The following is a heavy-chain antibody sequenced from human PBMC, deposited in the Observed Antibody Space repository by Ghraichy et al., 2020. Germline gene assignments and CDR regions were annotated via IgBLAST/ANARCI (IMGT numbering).Heavy chain of an antibody. V-gene: IGHV4-61*01. CDR2: IYYSGST. CDR3: ARGGYCSGGSCPFDP. CDR1: GGSVNSVSYY. J-gene: IGHJ5*02. Sequence: SETLSLTCTVSGGSVNSVSYYWSWIRQPPGKGLEWIGYIYYSGSTNYNPSLKSRVSISVDRSKNQFSLKVSSVTAADTAVYFCARGGYCSGGSCPFDPWGQGTLVTVSS. D-gene: IGHD2-15*01.